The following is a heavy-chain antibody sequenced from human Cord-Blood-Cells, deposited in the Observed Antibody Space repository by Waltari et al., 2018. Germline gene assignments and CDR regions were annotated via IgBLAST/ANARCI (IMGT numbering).Heavy chain of an antibody. CDR2: IYSGGST. J-gene: IGHJ4*02. CDR1: GFTVSSNY. V-gene: IGHV3-53*01. D-gene: IGHD3-3*01. CDR3: ARDLAIFGVVPAYPY. Sequence: EVQLVESGGGLIQPGGSLRLSCAASGFTVSSNYMSWVRQAPGKGLEWVSVIYSGGSTYYADSVKGRFTISRDNSKNTLYLQMNSLRAEDTAVYYCARDLAIFGVVPAYPYWGQGTLVTVSS.